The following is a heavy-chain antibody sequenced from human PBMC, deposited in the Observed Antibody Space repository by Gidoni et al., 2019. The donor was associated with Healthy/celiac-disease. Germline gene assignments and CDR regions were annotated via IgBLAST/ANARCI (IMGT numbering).Heavy chain of an antibody. CDR3: ARDWAYGDYPTTEYFQH. V-gene: IGHV3-21*01. Sequence: LQLLESGGGLVKPGGSLRLPCAASGFPFSSHSMNWVRQDPGKGLEWVSSISISSSYIYYADSVKGRFTISRDNAKNSLYLQMNSLRAEDTAVYYCARDWAYGDYPTTEYFQHWGQGTLVTVSS. CDR2: ISISSSYI. CDR1: GFPFSSHS. J-gene: IGHJ1*01. D-gene: IGHD4-17*01.